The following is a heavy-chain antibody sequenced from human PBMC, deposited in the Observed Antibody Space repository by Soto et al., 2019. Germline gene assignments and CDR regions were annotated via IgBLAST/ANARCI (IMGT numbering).Heavy chain of an antibody. D-gene: IGHD5-12*01. Sequence: GGSLRLSCAASGFTFSSHAMHWVRQAPGKGLEWVAVIWYDGSKKYYADSVKGRFTVARDDSKNTLSLQMNSLRVEDTAVYYCARDPGYSGFDFDYWGQGTLVTVSS. CDR1: GFTFSSHA. CDR3: ARDPGYSGFDFDY. J-gene: IGHJ4*02. V-gene: IGHV3-33*01. CDR2: IWYDGSKK.